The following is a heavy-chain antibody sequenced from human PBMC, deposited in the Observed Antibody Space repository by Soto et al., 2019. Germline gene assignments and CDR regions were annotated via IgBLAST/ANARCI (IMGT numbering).Heavy chain of an antibody. CDR2: INHSGST. J-gene: IGHJ4*02. V-gene: IGHV4-34*01. Sequence: SETLSLTCAVYGGSFSGYYWSWIRQPPGKGLEWIGEINHSGSTNYNPSLKSRVTISVDTSTSTAYMELRSLRSEDTAVYYCARDLAVALIDYWGQGTLVTVSS. CDR1: GGSFSGYY. CDR3: ARDLAVALIDY. D-gene: IGHD6-19*01.